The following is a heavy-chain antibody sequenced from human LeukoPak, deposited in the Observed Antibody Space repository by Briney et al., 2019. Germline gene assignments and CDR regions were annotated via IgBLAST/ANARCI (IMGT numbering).Heavy chain of an antibody. V-gene: IGHV3-74*01. Sequence: GGSLRLSCAASGSPLTWYWTHWVRQVPGRGPVWVSRMNSDASNIKYADPVNGRFTISRDNAKNMLYLEMNSLRDEDTAIYYCALGSASGILDFWGQGILVSVSS. CDR3: ALGSASGILDF. CDR2: MNSDASNI. CDR1: GSPLTWYW. D-gene: IGHD3-10*01. J-gene: IGHJ4*02.